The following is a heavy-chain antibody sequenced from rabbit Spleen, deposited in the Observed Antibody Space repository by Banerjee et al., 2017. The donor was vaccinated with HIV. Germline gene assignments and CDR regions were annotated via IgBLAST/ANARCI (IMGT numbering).Heavy chain of an antibody. V-gene: IGHV1S7*01. Sequence: QVKETGGGLVQPGGSLALSCKASGFDFRRYYLSWVRQAPGKGLEWIGIIDVGEGNTDYASWVKGRFTISIDNAQNSGDLQMSGLTAADTATYFGARAGYAGYGYANFREYYGMDLWGQGTLVTVS. CDR3: ARAGYAGYGYANFREYYGMDL. D-gene: IGHD6-1*01. CDR1: GFDFRRYY. CDR2: IDVGEGNT. J-gene: IGHJ6*01.